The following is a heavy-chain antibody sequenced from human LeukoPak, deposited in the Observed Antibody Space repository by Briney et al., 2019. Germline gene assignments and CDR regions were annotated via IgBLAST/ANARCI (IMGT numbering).Heavy chain of an antibody. V-gene: IGHV3-74*01. Sequence: GGSLRLSCAASGFTFNSFWMYWVRQVPGKGLLWVARINSDGIRTSHADSVQGRFTISRDNANNTLYLQMNSLRVEDTAVYYCARGGSSSGYHYYYYYMDVWGKGTTVTVSS. D-gene: IGHD3-22*01. CDR3: ARGGSSSGYHYYYYYMDV. CDR1: GFTFNSFW. CDR2: INSDGIRT. J-gene: IGHJ6*03.